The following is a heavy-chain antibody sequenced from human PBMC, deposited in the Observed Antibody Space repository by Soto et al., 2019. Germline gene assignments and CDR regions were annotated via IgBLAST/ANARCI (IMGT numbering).Heavy chain of an antibody. D-gene: IGHD6-19*01. J-gene: IGHJ4*02. V-gene: IGHV3-33*01. CDR3: ARESGGRQLDY. Sequence: QVQLVESGGGVVQPGRSLRLSCAPSGFTFSSYGMNWVRQAPGKGLEWVAVIWFDGSNKYYADSVRGRFTISRDNSKNTVWLQMNSLRAEDTAVYYCARESGGRQLDYWGQGTLVTVSA. CDR2: IWFDGSNK. CDR1: GFTFSSYG.